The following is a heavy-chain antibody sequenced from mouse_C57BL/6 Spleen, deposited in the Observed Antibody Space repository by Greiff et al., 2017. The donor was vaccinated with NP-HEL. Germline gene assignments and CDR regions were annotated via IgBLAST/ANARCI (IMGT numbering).Heavy chain of an antibody. CDR2: ISSGGSYT. CDR3: ARHDAANWYFDV. Sequence: EVQLVESGGDLVKPGGSLKLSCAASGFTFSSYGMSWVRQTPDKRLEWVATISSGGSYTYYPDSVKGRFTISRDNAKNTLYLQMSSLKSEDTAMYYCARHDAANWYFDVWGTGTTVTVSS. J-gene: IGHJ1*03. CDR1: GFTFSSYG. D-gene: IGHD2-3*01. V-gene: IGHV5-6*01.